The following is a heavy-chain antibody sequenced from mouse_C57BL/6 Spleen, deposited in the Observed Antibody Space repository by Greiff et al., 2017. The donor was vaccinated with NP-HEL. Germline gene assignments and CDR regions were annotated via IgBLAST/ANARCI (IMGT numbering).Heavy chain of an antibody. D-gene: IGHD1-1*01. CDR2: INPYNGGT. V-gene: IGHV1-19*01. CDR1: GYTFTDYY. Sequence: VQLQQSGPVLVKPGASVKMSCKASGYTFTDYYMNWVKQSHGKSLEWIGVINPYNGGTSYNQKFKGKATLTVDKSSSTAYMELNSLTSEDSAVYYCARQYYGSWFAYWGQGTLVTVSA. CDR3: ARQYYGSWFAY. J-gene: IGHJ3*01.